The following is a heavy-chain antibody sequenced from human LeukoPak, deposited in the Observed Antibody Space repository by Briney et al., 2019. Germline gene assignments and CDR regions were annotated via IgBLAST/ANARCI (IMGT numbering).Heavy chain of an antibody. Sequence: ASVKVSCKASGYTFTSYYMHWVRQAPGQGLEWMGIINPSGGSTSYAQKFQGRVTMIRDTSTSTVCMELSSLRSEDTAVYYCARDGRGRLQDYWGQGTLVTVSS. J-gene: IGHJ4*02. D-gene: IGHD6-25*01. V-gene: IGHV1-46*01. CDR2: INPSGGST. CDR3: ARDGRGRLQDY. CDR1: GYTFTSYY.